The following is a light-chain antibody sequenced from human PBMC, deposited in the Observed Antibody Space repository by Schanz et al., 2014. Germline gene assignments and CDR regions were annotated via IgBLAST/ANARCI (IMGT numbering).Light chain of an antibody. CDR3: QQYGSSSTWT. J-gene: IGKJ1*01. Sequence: EILITQSPATLSVSPGQRATLSCRASHSVTSNLAWYQQKPGQAPRLLIYGASSRATGIPDRFSGSGSGTDFTLTISRLEPEDFAVYYCQQYGSSSTWTFGQGTKVEIK. CDR1: HSVTSN. V-gene: IGKV3-20*01. CDR2: GAS.